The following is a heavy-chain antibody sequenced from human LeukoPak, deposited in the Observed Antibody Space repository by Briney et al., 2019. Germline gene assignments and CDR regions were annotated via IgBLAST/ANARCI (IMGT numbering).Heavy chain of an antibody. CDR1: GFTFSTYG. D-gene: IGHD7-27*01. CDR2: ITNDGNYE. V-gene: IGHV3-33*05. CDR3: ARDSITGDNSLDF. J-gene: IGHJ4*02. Sequence: GGSLRLSCAASGFTFSTYGMHWFRQAPGKGLEWVAVITNDGNYEKYADAVRGRFTISRDNSKNTLYLQMNSLSAEDTAVYYCARDSITGDNSLDFWGRGTLVTVSS.